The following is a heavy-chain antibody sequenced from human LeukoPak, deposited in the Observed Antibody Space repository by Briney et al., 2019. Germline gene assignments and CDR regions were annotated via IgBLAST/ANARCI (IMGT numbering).Heavy chain of an antibody. CDR1: GFTFSSYW. D-gene: IGHD1-1*01. Sequence: GGSLRLSCTASGFTFSSYWMHWVRQAPGKGLVWVSRINSDGSNTKYADSVKGRFTISRDIAKNTLYLQMNSLRAEDTAVYFCARARGTTRNPLDSWGQGTVVTVPS. CDR3: ARARGTTRNPLDS. J-gene: IGHJ3*01. CDR2: INSDGSNT. V-gene: IGHV3-74*01.